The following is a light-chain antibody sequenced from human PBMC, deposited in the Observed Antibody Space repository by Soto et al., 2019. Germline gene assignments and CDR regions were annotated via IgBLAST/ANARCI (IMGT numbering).Light chain of an antibody. CDR1: SSDVGGYNL. J-gene: IGLJ2*01. CDR2: EVS. CDR3: SSYTSTSTIL. Sequence: QSALTQPPSASGSPGQSLTISCTGTSSDVGGYNLVSWYQHHPGKAPKFMMYEVSYRPSGVSNRFSGSKSGNTASLTISGLQAEDEADYYCSSYTSTSTILFGGGTKLTVL. V-gene: IGLV2-14*01.